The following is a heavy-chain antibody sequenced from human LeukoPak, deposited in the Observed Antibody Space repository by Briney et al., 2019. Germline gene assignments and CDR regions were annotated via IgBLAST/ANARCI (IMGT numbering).Heavy chain of an antibody. CDR3: ARGESEQQVYSFDY. J-gene: IGHJ4*02. CDR1: GGSISSGSYF. Sequence: SETLSLTCTVSGGSISSGSYFWSWIRQPPGKGLEWIGEINHSGSTNYRSSLKSRVTMSIDTSKNQFSLKLGSVTAADTAVYYCARGESEQQVYSFDYWGQGTLVTVSS. D-gene: IGHD6-13*01. CDR2: INHSGST. V-gene: IGHV4-39*07.